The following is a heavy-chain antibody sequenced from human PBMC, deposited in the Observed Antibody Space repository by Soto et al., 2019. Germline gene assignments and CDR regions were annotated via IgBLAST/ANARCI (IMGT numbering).Heavy chain of an antibody. Sequence: QVQLQESGPGLVKPSETLSLTCTVSGGSISSYYWRWIRQPPGKGLEWVGYIYYSGSTNYNPSLKSRVTISVDTSKNQFSRKLSSVTAADTAVYYCARDAFGVDNWFDPWGQGTLVTVSS. V-gene: IGHV4-59*01. J-gene: IGHJ5*02. CDR2: IYYSGST. CDR3: ARDAFGVDNWFDP. D-gene: IGHD3-3*01. CDR1: GGSISSYY.